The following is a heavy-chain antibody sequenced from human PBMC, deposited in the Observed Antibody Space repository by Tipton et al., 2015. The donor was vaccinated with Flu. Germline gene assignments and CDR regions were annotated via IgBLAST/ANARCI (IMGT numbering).Heavy chain of an antibody. CDR3: ARDRNPIDY. J-gene: IGHJ4*02. CDR2: VYYTGSP. CDR1: GDSITNYW. V-gene: IGHV4-59*01. Sequence: GLVKPSETLSLTCTVSGDSITNYWRSWIRQPPGKGLEWIGYVYYTGSPNYNPSLKSRVTISVDTSNQFSLKLRSVTPADTAVYYCARDRNPIDYWGQGTLVTVSS.